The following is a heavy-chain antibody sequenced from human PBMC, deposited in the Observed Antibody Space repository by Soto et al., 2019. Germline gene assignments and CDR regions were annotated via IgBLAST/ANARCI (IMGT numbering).Heavy chain of an antibody. CDR3: ARLETTVKNWFAP. V-gene: IGHV4-39*01. D-gene: IGHD4-17*01. J-gene: IGHJ5*02. CDR2: IYYSGST. CDR1: GGSISSSSYY. Sequence: TLSLTCTVSGGSISSSSYYWGWIRQPPGKGLEWIGSIYYSGSTYYNASLKSRVTISVDTSKNQFSLKLSSVTAADTAVYYCARLETTVKNWFAPWGQGTLVPVSS.